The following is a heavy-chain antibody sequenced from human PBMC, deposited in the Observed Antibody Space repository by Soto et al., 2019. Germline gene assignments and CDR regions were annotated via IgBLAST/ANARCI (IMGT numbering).Heavy chain of an antibody. CDR2: ISAYDGKT. V-gene: IGHV1-18*01. Sequence: QVQLLQSGAEVKEPGASVKVSCKTSGYTFNTYGINWVRQAPGQGLELMGWISAYDGKTTYAEKFQGRVTLTTDTSTSTAYMELRSLRSDDTAIYYCARDPHEFWTSYWFDPRGQGTPVTVSS. J-gene: IGHJ5*02. D-gene: IGHD3-3*01. CDR3: ARDPHEFWTSYWFDP. CDR1: GYTFNTYG.